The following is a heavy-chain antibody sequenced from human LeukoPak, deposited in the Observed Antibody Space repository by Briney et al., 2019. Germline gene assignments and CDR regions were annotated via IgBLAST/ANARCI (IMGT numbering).Heavy chain of an antibody. D-gene: IGHD3-10*01. J-gene: IGHJ4*02. CDR1: GFTFSSYG. V-gene: IGHV3-30*02. CDR3: AKDGDYYGSGSYYNV. Sequence: GGSLRLSCAASGFTFSSYGMHWVRQAPGKGLEWVAFIRYDGSNKYYADSVKGRFTISRDNSKNTLYLQMNSLRAEDTAVYYCAKDGDYYGSGSYYNVWGQGTLVTVSS. CDR2: IRYDGSNK.